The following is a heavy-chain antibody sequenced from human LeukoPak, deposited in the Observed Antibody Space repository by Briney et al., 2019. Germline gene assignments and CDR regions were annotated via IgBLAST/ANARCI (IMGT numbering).Heavy chain of an antibody. CDR3: ARDLYGELGWFDP. D-gene: IGHD1-26*01. Sequence: SVKVSCKASGGTFSSYAISWVRQAPGQGLEWMGGIIPIFGTANYAQTFQGRVTITADESTSTAYMELSSLRSEDTAVYYCARDLYGELGWFDPWGQGTLVTVSS. V-gene: IGHV1-69*13. J-gene: IGHJ5*02. CDR1: GGTFSSYA. CDR2: IIPIFGTA.